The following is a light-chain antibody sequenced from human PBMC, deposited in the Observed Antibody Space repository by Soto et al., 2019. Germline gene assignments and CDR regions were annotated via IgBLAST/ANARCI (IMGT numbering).Light chain of an antibody. Sequence: EIWMTQSPATLSVSPGERATLSCRGSQSVSSNLAWYQQKPGQAPRLLIYGASTRATGIPARFSGSGSGTEFTLTISSLQSEDFAVYYCQQYNNWPPWTFGQGTQVDI. V-gene: IGKV3-15*01. CDR2: GAS. CDR1: QSVSSN. CDR3: QQYNNWPPWT. J-gene: IGKJ1*01.